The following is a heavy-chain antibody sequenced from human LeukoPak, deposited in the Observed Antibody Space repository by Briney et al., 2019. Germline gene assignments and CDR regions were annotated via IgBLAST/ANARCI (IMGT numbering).Heavy chain of an antibody. D-gene: IGHD3-22*01. V-gene: IGHV4-34*01. J-gene: IGHJ4*02. CDR2: INHSGST. CDR3: ARGQRYYDSSGYSFNYFDY. Sequence: TGGSLRLSCAASGFTISTNYMSWIRQPPGKGLEWVGEINHSGSTNYNPSLKRRVTISVDTSKNHFSLKSSSVTAADPAVYYCARGQRYYDSSGYSFNYFDYWGQGTLVTVSS. CDR1: GFTISTNY.